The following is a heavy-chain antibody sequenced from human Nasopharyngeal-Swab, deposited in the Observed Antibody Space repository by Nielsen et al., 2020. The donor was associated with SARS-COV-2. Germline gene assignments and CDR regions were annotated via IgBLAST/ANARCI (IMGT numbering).Heavy chain of an antibody. J-gene: IGHJ4*02. CDR3: ARHLRDGVVVAAPYYFDY. Sequence: SETLSLTCTVSGGSISSSSYYWGWIRQPPGKGLEWIGSIYYSGSTYYNPSLKSRVTISVDTSKNQFSLKLGSVTAADTAVYYCARHLRDGVVVAAPYYFDYWGQGTLVTVSS. D-gene: IGHD2-15*01. V-gene: IGHV4-39*01. CDR1: GGSISSSSYY. CDR2: IYYSGST.